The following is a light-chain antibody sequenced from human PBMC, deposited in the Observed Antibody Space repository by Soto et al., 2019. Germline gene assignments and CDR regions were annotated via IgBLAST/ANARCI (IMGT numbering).Light chain of an antibody. V-gene: IGKV1-39*01. CDR3: QQSYSTPIT. CDR2: GAS. Sequence: QVTQSPSSLSASVGDRVTITCRASQGISSYLAWYQQKPGKAPKLLISGASALQSGVPSRFSGSGSGTDFTVTISSLQPEDFATYYCQQSYSTPITFGQGTRLEIK. CDR1: QGISSY. J-gene: IGKJ5*01.